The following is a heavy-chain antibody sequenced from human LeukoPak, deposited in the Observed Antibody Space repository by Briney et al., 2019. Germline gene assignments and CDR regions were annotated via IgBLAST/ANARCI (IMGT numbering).Heavy chain of an antibody. V-gene: IGHV4-61*08. CDR2: IYYSGST. J-gene: IGHJ3*02. Sequence: PSETLSLTCAVSGGSISSGGYSWSWIRQPPGKGLEWIGYIYYSGSTNYNPSLKSRVTISVDTSKNQFSLKLSSVTAADTAVYYCARMRGNCSGGSCYGLDAFDIWGQGTMVTVSS. D-gene: IGHD2-15*01. CDR3: ARMRGNCSGGSCYGLDAFDI. CDR1: GGSISSGGYS.